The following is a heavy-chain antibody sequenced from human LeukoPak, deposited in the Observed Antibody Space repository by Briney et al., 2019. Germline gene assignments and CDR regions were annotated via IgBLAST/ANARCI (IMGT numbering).Heavy chain of an antibody. CDR1: GFTFRSYE. D-gene: IGHD4-17*01. J-gene: IGHJ4*02. V-gene: IGHV3-48*03. CDR3: ARSVSTVTTRDGYYFDY. Sequence: GGSLRLSCAASGFTFRSYEMNWVRQAPGKGLEWVSYISSSGSTIYYADSVKGRFTISRDNAKNSLYLQMDSLRAEDTAVYYCARSVSTVTTRDGYYFDYWGQGTLVTVSS. CDR2: ISSSGSTI.